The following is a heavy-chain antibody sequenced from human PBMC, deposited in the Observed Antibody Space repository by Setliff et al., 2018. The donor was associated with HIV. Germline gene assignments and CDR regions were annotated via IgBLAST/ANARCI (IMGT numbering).Heavy chain of an antibody. V-gene: IGHV4-34*01. Sequence: SETLSLTCTVSGESFNTYFWSWIRQPPGKGLEWIGQINHSGSTNYNPSLRSRVTISIGTSKNQFSLKLSSVTAADTAVYYCATGLIMAPDYWGQGSLVTVSS. CDR2: INHSGST. J-gene: IGHJ4*02. CDR1: GESFNTYF. CDR3: ATGLIMAPDY. D-gene: IGHD2-8*01.